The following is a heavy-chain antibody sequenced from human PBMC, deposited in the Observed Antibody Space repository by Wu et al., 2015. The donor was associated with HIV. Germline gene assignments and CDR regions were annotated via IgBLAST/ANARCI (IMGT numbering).Heavy chain of an antibody. CDR2: IYTSGST. CDR1: GGSISSYY. J-gene: IGHJ5*02. V-gene: IGHV4-4*07. CDR3: ARALGYCSGGSCYSAGVVRP. Sequence: QVQLQESGPGLVKPSETLSLTCTVSGGSISSYYWSWIRQPAGKGLEWIGRIYTSGSTNYNPSLKSRVTMSVDTSKNQFSLKLSSVTAADTAVYYCARALGYCSGGSCYSAGVVRPWGQGTLVTVSS. D-gene: IGHD2-15*01.